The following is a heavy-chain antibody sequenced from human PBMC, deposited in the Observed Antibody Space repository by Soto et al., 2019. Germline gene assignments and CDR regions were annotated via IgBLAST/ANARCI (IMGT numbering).Heavy chain of an antibody. J-gene: IGHJ3*02. CDR1: GFTSSSFV. V-gene: IGHV3-30*18. Sequence: QVQLVESGGGVVQPGTSLRLSCAASGFTSSSFVIHWVRQAPGKGLEWLAVISSAGNNQYYADSVKGRFTISRDNSKRTLYLQVNSLRAEDTAVYFCAKERGVLDAFDMWGQGTMVTVS. CDR3: AKERGVLDAFDM. D-gene: IGHD3-10*01. CDR2: ISSAGNNQ.